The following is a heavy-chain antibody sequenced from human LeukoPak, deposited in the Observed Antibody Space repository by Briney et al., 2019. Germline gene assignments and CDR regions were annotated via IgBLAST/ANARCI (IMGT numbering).Heavy chain of an antibody. J-gene: IGHJ4*02. Sequence: EGSLRLSCAASGFTFSSYAMSWVRQAPGKGLEWVSAISGSGGSTYYADSVKGRFTISRDNSRNTLYLQMNSLRAEDTAVYYCAKDQWELLGYFDYWGQGTLVTVSS. V-gene: IGHV3-23*01. CDR1: GFTFSSYA. CDR3: AKDQWELLGYFDY. D-gene: IGHD1-26*01. CDR2: ISGSGGST.